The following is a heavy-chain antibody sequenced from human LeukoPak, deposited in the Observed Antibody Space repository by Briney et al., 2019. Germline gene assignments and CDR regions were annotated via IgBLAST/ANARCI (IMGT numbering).Heavy chain of an antibody. D-gene: IGHD3-22*01. CDR3: ARGVGDSSGYYMNYFDY. Sequence: GGSLRLSCAASGFTFSSYGMHWVRQAPGKGLEWVAVIWYDGSNKYYADSVKGRFTISRDNSKNTLYLQMNSLRAEDTAVYYSARGVGDSSGYYMNYFDYWGQGTLVTVSS. CDR1: GFTFSSYG. V-gene: IGHV3-33*01. J-gene: IGHJ4*02. CDR2: IWYDGSNK.